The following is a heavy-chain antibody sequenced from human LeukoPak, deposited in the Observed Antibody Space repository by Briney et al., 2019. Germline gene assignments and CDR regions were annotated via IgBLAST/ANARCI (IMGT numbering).Heavy chain of an antibody. V-gene: IGHV1-18*01. Sequence: GASVKVSCKASGYTFTSYGISWVRQPPGQGLEWMGWISAYNGNTNYAQNLQGRVTMTTDTSTSTAYMELRSLRSDDTAVYYCARDSLNYYASHDAFDIWGQGTMVTVSS. CDR3: ARDSLNYYASHDAFDI. CDR1: GYTFTSYG. J-gene: IGHJ3*02. CDR2: ISAYNGNT. D-gene: IGHD3-10*01.